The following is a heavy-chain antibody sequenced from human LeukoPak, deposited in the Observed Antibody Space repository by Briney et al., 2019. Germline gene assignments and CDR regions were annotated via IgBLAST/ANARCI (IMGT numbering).Heavy chain of an antibody. J-gene: IGHJ6*02. CDR1: GFTFSSYE. D-gene: IGHD6-19*01. Sequence: PGGSLRLSCAASGFTFSSYEMNWVRQATGEGVEWVSYISSSGSTISYAASVKGRFTISRDNAKNSLYLQMNSLRAEDTAVYYCAREKRIAVAGLDYGMDVWGQGTTVTVSS. CDR3: AREKRIAVAGLDYGMDV. CDR2: ISSSGSTI. V-gene: IGHV3-48*03.